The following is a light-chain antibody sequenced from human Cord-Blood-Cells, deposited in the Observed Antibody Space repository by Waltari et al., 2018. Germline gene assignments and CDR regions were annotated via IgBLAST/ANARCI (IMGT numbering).Light chain of an antibody. CDR3: QQYGSSPEIT. Sequence: IVLTQSPGTLSLSPGESATLSCRASQSVSSSYLAWYQQKPGQAPRLLIYGASSRATGIPDRFSGSGSGTDFTLTISRLEPEDFAVYYCQQYGSSPEITFGPGTKVDIK. V-gene: IGKV3-20*01. CDR1: QSVSSSY. CDR2: GAS. J-gene: IGKJ3*01.